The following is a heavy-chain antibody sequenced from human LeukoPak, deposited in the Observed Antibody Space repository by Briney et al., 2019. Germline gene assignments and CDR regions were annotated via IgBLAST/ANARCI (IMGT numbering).Heavy chain of an antibody. V-gene: IGHV1-2*02. CDR1: GYTFTGYY. CDR2: INSNSGGT. J-gene: IGHJ3*02. D-gene: IGHD2-2*02. Sequence: ASVKVSCKAPGYTFTGYYMHWVRQAPGQGLEWMGWINSNSGGTNYTQKFQGRVTMTRDTSISTAYMELSRLRSDDTAVYYCASQPYCSSTSCYIGAFDIWGQGTMVTVSS. CDR3: ASQPYCSSTSCYIGAFDI.